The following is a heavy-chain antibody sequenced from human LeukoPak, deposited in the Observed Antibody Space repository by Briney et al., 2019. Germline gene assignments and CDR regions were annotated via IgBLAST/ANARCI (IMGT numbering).Heavy chain of an antibody. V-gene: IGHV1-18*01. Sequence: ASVKVSCKSSGYTFTSFGFSWVRQAPGQGLEWMGWISGYNNRTNYAQKFQGRITTTTDTSASTAYMELNSLRSDDTAVYYCARASSSQPQDLFYYDYGLDVWGQGTTVTVSS. D-gene: IGHD6-13*01. CDR2: ISGYNNRT. CDR3: ARASSSQPQDLFYYDYGLDV. CDR1: GYTFTSFG. J-gene: IGHJ6*02.